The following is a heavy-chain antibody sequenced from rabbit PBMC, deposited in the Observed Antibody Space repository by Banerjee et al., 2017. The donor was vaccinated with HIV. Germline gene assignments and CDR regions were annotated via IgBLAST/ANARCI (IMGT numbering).Heavy chain of an antibody. CDR3: ARYAYGYRGYAYATGNL. Sequence: QSLEESGGGLVQPEGSLTLTCTASGFSFSSSYWMCWVRQAPGKGLELIACIYISTGGTYYASWAKGRFTISKTSSTTVTLQMTSLTAADTATYFCARYAYGYRGYAYATGNLWGPGTLVTVS. V-gene: IGHV1S40*01. CDR2: IYISTGGT. CDR1: GFSFSSSYW. J-gene: IGHJ4*01. D-gene: IGHD6-1*01.